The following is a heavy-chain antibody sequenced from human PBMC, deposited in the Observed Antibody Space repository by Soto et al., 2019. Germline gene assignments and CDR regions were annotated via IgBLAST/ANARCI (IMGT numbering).Heavy chain of an antibody. Sequence: QVQLVQSGAEVKKPGASVKVSCKASGYTFTSYDINWVRQATGQGLEWMGWMNPNSGNTGYAQKFQGRVTMTRNTSISTAYMELSRLRSEDTAVYYCARGLYDFWSGYYFYYYGMDVWGQGTTVTVSS. D-gene: IGHD3-3*01. J-gene: IGHJ6*02. CDR1: GYTFTSYD. CDR2: MNPNSGNT. V-gene: IGHV1-8*01. CDR3: ARGLYDFWSGYYFYYYGMDV.